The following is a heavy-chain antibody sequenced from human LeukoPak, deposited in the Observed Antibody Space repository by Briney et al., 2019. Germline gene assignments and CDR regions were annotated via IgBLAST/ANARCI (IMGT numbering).Heavy chain of an antibody. J-gene: IGHJ3*01. D-gene: IGHD1-14*01. V-gene: IGHV4-4*07. Sequence: SETLSLTCTVSGGSISSYYWSWIRQPAGKGLEWIGRIYASGSTNYNPSLKSRVTMSVDTSKNQFSLKLSSVTAADTAVYFCARIREPLSIVDAFDVWGQGTKVTVSS. CDR2: IYASGST. CDR3: ARIREPLSIVDAFDV. CDR1: GGSISSYY.